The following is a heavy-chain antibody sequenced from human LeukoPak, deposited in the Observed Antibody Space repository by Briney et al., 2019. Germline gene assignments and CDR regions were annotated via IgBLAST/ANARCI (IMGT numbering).Heavy chain of an antibody. D-gene: IGHD3-22*01. CDR1: GGSFSGYY. CDR3: ARGRGYYQDY. V-gene: IGHV4-34*01. J-gene: IGHJ4*02. Sequence: SETLSLTCAVYGGSFSGYYWSWIRQPPGKGLEWIGEINHSGSTNYNPSLKSRVTMSVDTSKNQFSLNLSSVTAADTAVYYCARGRGYYQDYWGQGTLVTVSS. CDR2: INHSGST.